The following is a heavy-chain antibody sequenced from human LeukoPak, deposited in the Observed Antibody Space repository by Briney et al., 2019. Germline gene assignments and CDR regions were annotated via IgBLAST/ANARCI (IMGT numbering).Heavy chain of an antibody. CDR3: ARDREWELPADAFDI. D-gene: IGHD1-26*01. Sequence: PGGSLRLSCAASGFTFSSYWMSWVRQAPGKGLEWVANIKQDGSEKYYVDSVKGRFTISRDNAKNSLYLQMNSLRAEDTAVYNCARDREWELPADAFDIWGQGTMVTVSS. CDR2: IKQDGSEK. V-gene: IGHV3-7*01. J-gene: IGHJ3*02. CDR1: GFTFSSYW.